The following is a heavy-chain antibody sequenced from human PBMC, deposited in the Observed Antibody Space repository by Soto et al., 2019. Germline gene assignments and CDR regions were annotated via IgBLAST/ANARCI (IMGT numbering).Heavy chain of an antibody. J-gene: IGHJ4*02. D-gene: IGHD2-8*02. Sequence: EVQVVESGGGLVQPGGSLRLSCAASGFTFSTYSMNWVRQAPGKGLEWVSHISSTGNTIYYPDSVKGRFTISRDTAKKSLYLQMNSLRAEDTAVYYCARSGYFDYWGQGTLVTVSS. CDR2: ISSTGNTI. CDR1: GFTFSTYS. CDR3: ARSGYFDY. V-gene: IGHV3-48*01.